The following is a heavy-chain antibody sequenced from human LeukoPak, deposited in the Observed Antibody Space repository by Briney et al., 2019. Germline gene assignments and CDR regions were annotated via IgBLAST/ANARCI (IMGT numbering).Heavy chain of an antibody. CDR2: ISSSGSTI. CDR3: ARDSGYGGYYSLLDY. Sequence: GGPLRLSCAASGFTFSDYYMSWIRQAPGKGLEWVSYISSSGSTIYYADSVKGRFTISRDNAKNSLYLQMNSLRAEDTAVYYCARDSGYGGYYSLLDYWGQGTLVTVSS. CDR1: GFTFSDYY. V-gene: IGHV3-11*01. D-gene: IGHD3-22*01. J-gene: IGHJ4*02.